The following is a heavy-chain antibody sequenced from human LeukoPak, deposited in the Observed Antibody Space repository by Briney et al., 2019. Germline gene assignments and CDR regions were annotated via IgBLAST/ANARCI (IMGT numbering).Heavy chain of an antibody. V-gene: IGHV3-13*01. D-gene: IGHD1-1*01. CDR1: GFTFSSFD. J-gene: IGHJ6*03. Sequence: AGGSLRLSCAASGFTFSSFDMHWVLQPTGQGLEWVSTIGTASDTYYPGSVEGRFTLSRDNAKNSLYLQMNSLTAGDTAVYYCARGPPRGKYYYMDVWGKGTTVTVSS. CDR3: ARGPPRGKYYYMDV. CDR2: IGTASDT.